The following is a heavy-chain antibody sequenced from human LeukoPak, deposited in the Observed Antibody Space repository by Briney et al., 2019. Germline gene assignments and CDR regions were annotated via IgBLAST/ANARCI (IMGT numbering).Heavy chain of an antibody. J-gene: IGHJ4*02. CDR2: ISYDGSNK. CDR1: GFTFSNYA. D-gene: IGHD6-19*01. V-gene: IGHV3-30-3*01. CDR3: ARDVRIAVAAVFDY. Sequence: GGSLRLSCAASGFTFSNYAMHWVRQAPGKGLEWVSVISYDGSNKYYADSVKGRFTISRDNSKNTLYLQMNSLRAEDTAVYYCARDVRIAVAAVFDYWGQGTLVTVSS.